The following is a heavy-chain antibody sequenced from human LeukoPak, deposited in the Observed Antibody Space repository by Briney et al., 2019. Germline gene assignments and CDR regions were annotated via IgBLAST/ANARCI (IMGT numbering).Heavy chain of an antibody. Sequence: PGGSLRLSCAASGFTFSTYATSWVRQAPGKGLEWVSTISGSGTTMYYADSVKGRFTISRDNSKNSLYLQMNSLRAEDTAVYYCARDNGQSPGGYWGQGTLVTVSP. D-gene: IGHD2-8*01. J-gene: IGHJ4*02. CDR3: ARDNGQSPGGY. V-gene: IGHV3-23*01. CDR1: GFTFSTYA. CDR2: ISGSGTTM.